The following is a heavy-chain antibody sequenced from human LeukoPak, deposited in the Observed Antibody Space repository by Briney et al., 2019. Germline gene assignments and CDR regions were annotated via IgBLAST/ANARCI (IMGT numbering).Heavy chain of an antibody. J-gene: IGHJ4*02. CDR2: IIPIFGTA. CDR3: ARDPPFMITFGGVIVNPSHYFDY. V-gene: IGHV1-69*13. CDR1: GGTFSSYA. D-gene: IGHD3-16*02. Sequence: SVTVSCKASGGTFSSYAISWVRQAPGQGLEWMGGIIPIFGTANYAQKFQGRVTITADESTSTAYMELSSLRSEDTAVYYCARDPPFMITFGGVIVNPSHYFDYWGQGTLVTVSS.